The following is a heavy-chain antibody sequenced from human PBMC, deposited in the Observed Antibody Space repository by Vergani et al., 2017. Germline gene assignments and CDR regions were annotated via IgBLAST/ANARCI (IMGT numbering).Heavy chain of an antibody. Sequence: QVQLVQSGAEVKKPGSSVKVSCKASGGTFSSYAISWVRQAPGQGLEWMGGIIPIFGTANYAQKFQGTVTITADETTTTASMELSSLRSEDTAVYYCAVETNVVPRGRHIYYYYYDMDVWGKGTTVTVSS. CDR1: GGTFSSYA. J-gene: IGHJ6*03. CDR2: IIPIFGTA. D-gene: IGHD2-15*01. CDR3: AVETNVVPRGRHIYYYYYDMDV. V-gene: IGHV1-69*13.